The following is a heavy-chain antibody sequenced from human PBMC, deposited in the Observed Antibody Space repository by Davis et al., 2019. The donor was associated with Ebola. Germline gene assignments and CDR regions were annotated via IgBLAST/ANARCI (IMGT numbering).Heavy chain of an antibody. CDR1: GFTFSGSA. CDR2: IRSKANSYAT. Sequence: PGGSLRLSCAASGFTFSGSAMHWVRQASGKGLEWVGRIRSKANSYATAYAASVKGRFTISRDDSKNTAYLQMNSLKTEDTAVYYCTIAAHQGVDYWGQGTLVTVSS. CDR3: TIAAHQGVDY. D-gene: IGHD6-6*01. J-gene: IGHJ4*02. V-gene: IGHV3-73*01.